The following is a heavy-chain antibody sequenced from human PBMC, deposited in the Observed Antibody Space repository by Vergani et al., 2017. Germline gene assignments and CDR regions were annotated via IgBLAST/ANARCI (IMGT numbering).Heavy chain of an antibody. J-gene: IGHJ4*02. CDR2: ISWDGGST. D-gene: IGHD3-10*01. CDR1: GFTFDDYT. Sequence: EVQLVESGGVVVQPGGSLRLSCAASGFTFDDYTMHWVRQAPGKGLEWVSLISWDGGSTYYADSVKGRFTISRDNSKNSLYLQMNSLRAEDTAVYYCAKRMVRDGGLDYWGQGTLVTVSS. CDR3: AKRMVRDGGLDY. V-gene: IGHV3-43*01.